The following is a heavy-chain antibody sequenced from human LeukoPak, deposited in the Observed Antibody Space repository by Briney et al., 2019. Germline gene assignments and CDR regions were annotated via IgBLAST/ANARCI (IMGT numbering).Heavy chain of an antibody. J-gene: IGHJ4*02. Sequence: SETLSLTCTVSGGSISNSNFYWGWIRQPPGKGLEWIGSIYYSGSTYYNPSLKSRVTISVDTSKNQFSLKLSSVTAADTAVYYCARERGGVTASRLFDYWGQGTLVTVSS. CDR1: GGSISNSNFY. V-gene: IGHV4-39*07. D-gene: IGHD2-21*02. CDR2: IYYSGST. CDR3: ARERGGVTASRLFDY.